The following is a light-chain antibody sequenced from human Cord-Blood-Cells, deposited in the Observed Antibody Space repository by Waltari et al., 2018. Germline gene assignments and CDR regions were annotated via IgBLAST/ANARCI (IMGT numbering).Light chain of an antibody. J-gene: IGLJ1*01. CDR1: ISDVGRYKL. CDR3: CSYAGSSTFDV. CDR2: DVS. Sequence: QSSLTQPASVTGSPGQSITTPCTGTISDVGRYKLVYLYQQHPGKAPKLMIYDVSKRPSGVSNRFSGSKSGNTASLTISGLQAEDEADYYCCSYAGSSTFDVFGTGTKVTVL. V-gene: IGLV2-23*02.